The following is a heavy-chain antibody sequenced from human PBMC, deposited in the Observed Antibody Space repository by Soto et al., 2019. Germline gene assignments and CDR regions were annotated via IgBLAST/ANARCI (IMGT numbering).Heavy chain of an antibody. CDR3: AKVGAMVRVVITD. CDR2: ISWNSGSI. Sequence: EVQLVESGGGLVQPGRSLRLSCAASGFTFDDYAMHWVRQAPGKGLEWVSGISWNSGSIGYADSVKGRFTISRDNAKNSLYLQMNSLRAEDTALYYCAKVGAMVRVVITDWGQGTLVTVSS. J-gene: IGHJ4*02. CDR1: GFTFDDYA. D-gene: IGHD3-10*01. V-gene: IGHV3-9*01.